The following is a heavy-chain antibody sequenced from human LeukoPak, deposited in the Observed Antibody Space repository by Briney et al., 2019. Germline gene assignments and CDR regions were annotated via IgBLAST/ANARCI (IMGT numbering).Heavy chain of an antibody. CDR1: GFTFSSYA. CDR3: AKTRGYCSGGACYSDY. D-gene: IGHD2-15*01. Sequence: GGSLRLSCAASGFTFSSYAMSWVRQAPGKGLEWVSGISGSGDSTYYTDSVKGRSTISRDNSKNTLYLQMNSLRAEDTAVYYCAKTRGYCSGGACYSDYWGQGTLVTVSS. CDR2: ISGSGDST. V-gene: IGHV3-23*01. J-gene: IGHJ4*02.